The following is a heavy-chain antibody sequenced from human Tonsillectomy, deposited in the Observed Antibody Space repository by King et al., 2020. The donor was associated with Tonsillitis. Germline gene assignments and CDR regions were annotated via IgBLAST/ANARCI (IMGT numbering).Heavy chain of an antibody. V-gene: IGHV3-21*01. CDR1: GFTFSSYS. J-gene: IGHJ3*02. Sequence: VQLVESGGGLVKPGGSRRLSCAASGFTFSSYSMNWVRQAPGKGLEWVSSISSSSSYIYYADSVKGRFTISRDNAKNSLYLQMNSLRAEDTAVYYCASTLSHDAFDIWGQGTMVTVSS. CDR3: ASTLSHDAFDI. CDR2: ISSSSSYI.